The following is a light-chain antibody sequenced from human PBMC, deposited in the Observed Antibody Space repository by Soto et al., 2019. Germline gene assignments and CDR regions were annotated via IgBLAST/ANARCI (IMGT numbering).Light chain of an antibody. J-gene: IGKJ3*01. V-gene: IGKV1-33*01. CDR3: QQAASLPQT. CDR2: DAF. CDR1: QDITNY. Sequence: DIQMTQSPSSLSASIGDNVTMTCQASQDITNYLNWYQQKAGKPPKLLIFDAFSLEEGVPSRFSGSGSGTDFTLSITSLLPEDLGTYYCQQAASLPQTFGPGTTVDVK.